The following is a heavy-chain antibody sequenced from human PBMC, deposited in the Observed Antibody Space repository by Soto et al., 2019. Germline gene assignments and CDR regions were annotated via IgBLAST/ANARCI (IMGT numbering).Heavy chain of an antibody. J-gene: IGHJ3*02. V-gene: IGHV1-3*01. CDR1: GYTFTSYA. CDR3: ASLFGASGSHHDPFDI. D-gene: IGHD3-16*01. Sequence: ASVKVSCKASGYTFTSYAMHWVRQAPGQRLEWMGWINAGNGNTKYSQKFQGRVTITRDTSASTAYMELSSLRSEDTAVYYCASLFGASGSHHDPFDIWGQGTMVTVSS. CDR2: INAGNGNT.